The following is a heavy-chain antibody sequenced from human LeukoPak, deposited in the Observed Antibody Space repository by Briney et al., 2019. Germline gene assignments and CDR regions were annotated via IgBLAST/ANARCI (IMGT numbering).Heavy chain of an antibody. V-gene: IGHV1-18*01. Sequence: ASVKVSCKASGYTFTSYGISWVRQAPGQGLEWMGWISAYNGNTNYAQKLQGRVTMTTDTFTSTAYMELRSLRSDDTAVYYCARVIRFGSGSFHYYFDYWGQGTLVTVSS. CDR1: GYTFTSYG. J-gene: IGHJ4*02. CDR3: ARVIRFGSGSFHYYFDY. CDR2: ISAYNGNT. D-gene: IGHD3-10*01.